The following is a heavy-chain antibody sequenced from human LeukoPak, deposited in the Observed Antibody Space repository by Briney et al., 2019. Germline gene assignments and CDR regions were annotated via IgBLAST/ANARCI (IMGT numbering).Heavy chain of an antibody. CDR1: GFIFSTYW. J-gene: IGHJ3*02. CDR2: IWYDGSNK. D-gene: IGHD6-19*01. CDR3: ARDQGGGSGWVGAFDI. Sequence: GGSLRLSCATSGFIFSTYWMTWVRQAPGKGLEWVALIWYDGSNKYYADSVKGRFTISRDNSKNTLYLQMNSLRAEDTAVYYCARDQGGGSGWVGAFDIWGQGTMVTVSS. V-gene: IGHV3-33*08.